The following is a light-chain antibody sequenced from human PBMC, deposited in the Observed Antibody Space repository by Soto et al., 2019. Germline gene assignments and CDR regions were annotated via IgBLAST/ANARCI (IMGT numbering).Light chain of an antibody. CDR2: LEGSGSY. CDR3: ETWDSNPGV. J-gene: IGLJ3*02. CDR1: SGHSSYI. Sequence: QPVLTQSSSASASLGSSVTLTCTLSSGHSSYIIAWHQQQPGKAPRYLMKLEGSGSYNKGSGVPDRFSGSSSGADRYLTISNLQSEDEADYYCETWDSNPGVFGGGTKLTVL. V-gene: IGLV4-60*03.